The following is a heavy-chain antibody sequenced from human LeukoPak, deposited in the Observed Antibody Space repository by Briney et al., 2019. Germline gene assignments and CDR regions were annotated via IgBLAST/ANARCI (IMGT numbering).Heavy chain of an antibody. J-gene: IGHJ4*02. CDR3: VKDRYCPEVTCFGGGFEY. D-gene: IGHD2-8*02. CDR2: ISGRGDSA. Sequence: PSETLSLTCTVSGGSISSSSYYWGWVRQAPGTGLEWVSGISGRGDSADYADSVKGRFTISRDNSKNTLYLRLNSLRVEDTATYYCVKDRYCPEVTCFGGGFEYWGQGTLVVVSS. V-gene: IGHV3-23*01. CDR1: GGSISSSSYY.